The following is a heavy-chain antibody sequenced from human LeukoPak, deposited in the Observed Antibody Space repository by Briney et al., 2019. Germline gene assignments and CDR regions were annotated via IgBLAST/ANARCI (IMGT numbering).Heavy chain of an antibody. CDR1: GGSISSNY. CDR2: IYYSGST. V-gene: IGHV4-59*01. D-gene: IGHD4-17*01. CDR3: ARSTVTTPDDY. Sequence: SETLSLTCTVSGGSISSNYWSWIRQPPGEGLEWIGYIYYSGSTNYNPSLKSRVTISVDTSKNQFSLKLSSVTAADTAVYYCARSTVTTPDDYWGQGTLVTVSS. J-gene: IGHJ4*02.